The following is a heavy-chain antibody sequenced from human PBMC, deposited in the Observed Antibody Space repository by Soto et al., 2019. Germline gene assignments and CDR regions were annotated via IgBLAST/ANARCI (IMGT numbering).Heavy chain of an antibody. CDR3: AARPYYYYGLDV. CDR1: GGCFSGYY. D-gene: IGHD3-10*01. CDR2: INHSGST. J-gene: IGHJ6*02. V-gene: IGHV4-34*03. Sequence: SETLSLTCAVYGGCFSGYYWSWIRQPPGKGLEWIGEINHSGSTNYNPSLKSRVTISLDGAKNQFSLKMTSVTAADTGLYYCAARPYYYYGLDVWGQGTTVTVSS.